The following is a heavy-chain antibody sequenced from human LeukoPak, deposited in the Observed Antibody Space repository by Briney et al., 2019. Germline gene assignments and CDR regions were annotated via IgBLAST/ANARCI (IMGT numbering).Heavy chain of an antibody. V-gene: IGHV3-21*05. D-gene: IGHD6-19*01. Sequence: GGSLRLSCAASGFTFSSYSMNWVRQAPGKGLEWVSHITASGTAMFYADSVKGRFTISRDNAQNSLFLQLNSLRAEDTAVYYCARDPYSSGWYKDAFDIWGQGTMVTVSS. CDR2: ITASGTAM. CDR1: GFTFSSYS. CDR3: ARDPYSSGWYKDAFDI. J-gene: IGHJ3*02.